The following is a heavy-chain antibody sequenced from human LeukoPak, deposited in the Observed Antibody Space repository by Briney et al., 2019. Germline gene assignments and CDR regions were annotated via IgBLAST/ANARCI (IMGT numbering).Heavy chain of an antibody. CDR3: VRSAFHAGSGNYYDY. CDR1: GFTFSTYN. J-gene: IGHJ4*02. CDR2: ISGSSSII. V-gene: IGHV3-48*02. Sequence: GGSLRLSCAASGFTFSTYNMNWVRQAPGKGLEWVSHISGSSSIIYYADSVKGRFTIPRDNAKSSLYLQMNSLRDEDTAVYYCVRSAFHAGSGNYYDYWGQGTLVTVSS. D-gene: IGHD3-22*01.